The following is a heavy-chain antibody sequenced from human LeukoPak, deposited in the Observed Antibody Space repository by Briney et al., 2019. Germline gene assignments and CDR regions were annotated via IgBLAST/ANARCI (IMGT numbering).Heavy chain of an antibody. CDR2: LSFDGTDK. CDR1: GFTFSRYP. D-gene: IGHD6-19*01. J-gene: IGHJ4*02. Sequence: GRSLRLPCAASGFTFSRYPMHWVRQAPGKGLEWVAVLSFDGTDKHYADSVKGRFTISRDNSKNTLYLQMNSLRGDDTAVYYCAKDLSGAADYYFEYWGQGTLVTVSS. V-gene: IGHV3-30-3*01. CDR3: AKDLSGAADYYFEY.